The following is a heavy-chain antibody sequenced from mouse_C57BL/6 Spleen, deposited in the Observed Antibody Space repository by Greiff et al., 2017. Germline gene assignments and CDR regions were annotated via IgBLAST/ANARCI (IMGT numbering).Heavy chain of an antibody. J-gene: IGHJ2*01. V-gene: IGHV1-50*01. Sequence: VQLQQPGAELVKPGASVKLSCKASGYTFTSYWMQWVKQRPGQGLEWIGEIDPSDSYTNYNQKFKGKATLTVDTSSSTAYMQLSSLTSEDSAVYYCASALYGYWGQGTTRTVSS. D-gene: IGHD1-1*01. CDR1: GYTFTSYW. CDR2: IDPSDSYT. CDR3: ASALYGY.